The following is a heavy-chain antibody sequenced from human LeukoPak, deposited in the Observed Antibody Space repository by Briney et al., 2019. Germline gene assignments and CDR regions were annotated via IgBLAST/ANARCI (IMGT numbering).Heavy chain of an antibody. D-gene: IGHD5-12*01. V-gene: IGHV6-1*01. Sequence: SQTLSLTCAISGDSVSRNGAAWNWIRQSPLRGLEWLGRTYYRSKWYNDLAVSVESRITINADTSKNQFALQLNSVTPEDTAVYYCARGKVAYYGMDVWGQGTTVTVSS. CDR1: GDSVSRNGAA. J-gene: IGHJ6*02. CDR3: ARGKVAYYGMDV. CDR2: TYYRSKWYN.